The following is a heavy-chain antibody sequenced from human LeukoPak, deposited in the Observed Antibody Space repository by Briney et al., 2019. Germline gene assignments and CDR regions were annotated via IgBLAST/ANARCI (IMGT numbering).Heavy chain of an antibody. Sequence: GGSLRLSCAASGFTVSSNYMSWVRQAPGRGLEWVSVIYSGGSTYYADSVKGRFTISRDNSKNALFLQMNSLRAGDTAVYYCARGTVTMVDYWGQGTLVTVSS. CDR2: IYSGGST. V-gene: IGHV3-66*01. J-gene: IGHJ4*02. CDR1: GFTVSSNY. D-gene: IGHD3-10*01. CDR3: ARGTVTMVDY.